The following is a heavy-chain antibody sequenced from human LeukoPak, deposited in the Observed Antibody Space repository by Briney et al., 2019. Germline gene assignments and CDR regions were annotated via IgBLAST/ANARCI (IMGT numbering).Heavy chain of an antibody. J-gene: IGHJ4*02. CDR2: IKPDGSEK. CDR1: GFTFSNSW. Sequence: PGGSLRLSCAASGFTFSNSWMSWVRQAPGKGLEWVANIKPDGSEKYYVDSVKGRFTISRDNAKNSLYLQMNSLGAEDTAVYYCARGQGLPDYWGQGTLVTVSS. D-gene: IGHD3-16*01. V-gene: IGHV3-7*01. CDR3: ARGQGLPDY.